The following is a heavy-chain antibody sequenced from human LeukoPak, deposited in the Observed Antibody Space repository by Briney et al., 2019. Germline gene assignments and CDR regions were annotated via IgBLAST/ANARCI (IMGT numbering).Heavy chain of an antibody. CDR1: GFIFSSYL. CDR3: VKAPIYCTVTNCPSDF. D-gene: IGHD2-8*02. CDR2: ISGSGSDT. V-gene: IGHV3-23*01. Sequence: GGSLRLSCVASGFIFSSYLISWVRQAPGEGLEWVAGISGSGSDTVYADSAKGRFAISRDNSKNTLYLQMNSLRGEDTAVYYCVKAPIYCTVTNCPSDFWGQGTLVTVSS. J-gene: IGHJ1*01.